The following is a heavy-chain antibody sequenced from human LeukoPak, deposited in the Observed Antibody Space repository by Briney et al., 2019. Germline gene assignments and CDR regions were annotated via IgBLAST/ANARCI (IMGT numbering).Heavy chain of an antibody. J-gene: IGHJ5*02. D-gene: IGHD3-22*01. V-gene: IGHV3-21*01. Sequence: KSGGSLGLSCAASGFTFSSYSMNWVRQAPGKGLEWVSSISSSSSYIYYADSVKGRFTISRDNAKNSLYLQMNSLRAEDTAVYYCAKNLHYYDSSGYYAPNWFDPWGQGTLVTVSS. CDR2: ISSSSSYI. CDR1: GFTFSSYS. CDR3: AKNLHYYDSSGYYAPNWFDP.